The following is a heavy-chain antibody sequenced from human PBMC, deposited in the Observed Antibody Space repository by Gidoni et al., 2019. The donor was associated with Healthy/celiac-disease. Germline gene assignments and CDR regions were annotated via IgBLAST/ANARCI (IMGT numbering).Heavy chain of an antibody. J-gene: IGHJ4*02. D-gene: IGHD3-16*02. V-gene: IGHV4-34*01. CDR1: GGSFSGYY. Sequence: QVQLQQWGAGLLKPSETLSLTRAVYGGSFSGYYWCWIRQRPGKGLEWIGEINHSGSTNYNPSLKSRVNISVDTSKNQFSLKLSSVTAADTAVYYCARGQAGTDYIWGSYRHTLDYWGQGTLVTVSS. CDR2: INHSGST. CDR3: ARGQAGTDYIWGSYRHTLDY.